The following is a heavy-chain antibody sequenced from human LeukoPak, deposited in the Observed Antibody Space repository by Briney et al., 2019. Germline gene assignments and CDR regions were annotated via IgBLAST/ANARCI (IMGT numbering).Heavy chain of an antibody. Sequence: SETLSLTCTVSGGSISNYYWSWIRQPAGKGLEWIGRIYTSGSTNYNPSLKSRVTMSVDTSKNQFSLKLSSVTAADTAVYYCARGALRPGSYYYYMDVWGKGTTVTVSS. D-gene: IGHD1-26*01. J-gene: IGHJ6*03. CDR1: GGSISNYY. CDR2: IYTSGST. CDR3: ARGALRPGSYYYYMDV. V-gene: IGHV4-4*07.